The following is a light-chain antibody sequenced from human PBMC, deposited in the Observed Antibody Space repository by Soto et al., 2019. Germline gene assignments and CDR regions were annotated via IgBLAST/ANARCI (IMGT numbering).Light chain of an antibody. CDR1: SSDNGSYDY. J-gene: IGLJ1*01. CDR2: EVN. V-gene: IGLV2-14*01. CDR3: FSFIPTSTHV. Sequence: QSALTQPASLSGSPGQSITIPCTGTSSDNGSYDYVSLIQQHPGKAAKLMISEVNNRPSGVSNRFSGSKSGNTAYLTISGLQVEDEAEYFCFSFIPTSTHVFGTGTKVTV.